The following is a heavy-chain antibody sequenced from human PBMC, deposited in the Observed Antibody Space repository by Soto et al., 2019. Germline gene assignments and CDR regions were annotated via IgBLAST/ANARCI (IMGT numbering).Heavy chain of an antibody. V-gene: IGHV3-23*01. J-gene: IGHJ4*02. D-gene: IGHD1-7*01. CDR2: ISGNGGNT. CDR3: AKVPDNSWIYFYFDY. Sequence: GSLKLSCAASGFSFRDYVITWVRQAPGQGLEWVSGISGNGGNTYYAASVKGRFTISRDNSKNTLYLQMNSLRAEETAVYYCAKVPDNSWIYFYFDYWAQGTLVTVYS. CDR1: GFSFRDYV.